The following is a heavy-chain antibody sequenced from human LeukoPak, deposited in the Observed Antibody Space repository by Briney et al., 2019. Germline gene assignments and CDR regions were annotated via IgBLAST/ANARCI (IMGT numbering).Heavy chain of an antibody. J-gene: IGHJ6*03. Sequence: SETLSLTCTVSDGSISSTSYYWGWVRQPPGKGLEWIGSIYYSGSTYYNPSLKSRVTISVDTSKNQFSLKMSSVTAADTAVYYCARQGWYEDIFFHMDVWGKGTTVTISS. CDR1: DGSISSTSYY. CDR2: IYYSGST. CDR3: ARQGWYEDIFFHMDV. D-gene: IGHD6-19*01. V-gene: IGHV4-39*01.